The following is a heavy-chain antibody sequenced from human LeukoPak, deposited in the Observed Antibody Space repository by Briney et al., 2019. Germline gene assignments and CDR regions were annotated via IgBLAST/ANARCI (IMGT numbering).Heavy chain of an antibody. CDR2: ISYDGSKK. CDR1: GFTFRSYG. CDR3: ARDLSGWYTFDY. Sequence: PGRSLRLSCAASGFTFRSYGIHWVRQAPGKGLEWVAAISYDGSKKYYADSVKGRFTISRDNSKNTLCVQMNSLRVEDTAVYYCARDLSGWYTFDYWGQGTLVTVSS. J-gene: IGHJ4*02. D-gene: IGHD6-19*01. V-gene: IGHV3-30-3*01.